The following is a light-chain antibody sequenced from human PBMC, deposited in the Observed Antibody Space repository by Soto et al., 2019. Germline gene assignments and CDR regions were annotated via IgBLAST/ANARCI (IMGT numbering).Light chain of an antibody. CDR2: GAS. Sequence: EIVLTQDPGTLSLSPGDRATLSCRASQTITRSSLAWYQQKPGQGPRLLIFGASIRATGVPDRFSASGSGTDFTLTISSLEPEDFAVYYCQQYVNSPITFGQGTRPEIK. V-gene: IGKV3-20*01. J-gene: IGKJ5*01. CDR3: QQYVNSPIT. CDR1: QTITRSS.